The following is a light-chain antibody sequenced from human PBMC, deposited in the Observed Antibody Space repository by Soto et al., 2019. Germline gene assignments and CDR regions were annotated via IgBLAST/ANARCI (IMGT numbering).Light chain of an antibody. Sequence: QSALTQPPSASWTPGQRVTISCSGSSSNSETNDIFWHQQLPGSAHKLLIYSNDQRPSGVPDRFSASKSGTSASLAISGLRSEDEAEYFCATWDDSLSGVVFGGGTKVTVL. V-gene: IGLV1-47*02. J-gene: IGLJ2*01. CDR3: ATWDDSLSGVV. CDR1: SSNSETND. CDR2: SND.